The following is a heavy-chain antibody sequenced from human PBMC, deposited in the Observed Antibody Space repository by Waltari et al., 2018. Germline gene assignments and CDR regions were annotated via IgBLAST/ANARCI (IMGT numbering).Heavy chain of an antibody. V-gene: IGHV3-7*01. CDR2: IKQDGSEK. Sequence: EVQLVESGGGLVQPGGSLRLSCAASGFTFSSYWMSWVRQAPGKGLEWVANIKQDGSEKYYVDSVKGRFTISRDNAKNSLYLQMNSLRAEDTAVYYCAREPPYCSGGSCYSRDAFDIWGQGTMVTVSS. CDR1: GFTFSSYW. CDR3: AREPPYCSGGSCYSRDAFDI. D-gene: IGHD2-15*01. J-gene: IGHJ3*02.